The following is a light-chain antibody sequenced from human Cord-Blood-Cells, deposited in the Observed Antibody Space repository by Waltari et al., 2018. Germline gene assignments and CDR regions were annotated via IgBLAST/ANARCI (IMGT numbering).Light chain of an antibody. Sequence: SYVLTQPPSVSVAPGKTARITCGGNNSGSKSVHWYQQKPGQAPVLVVYDDSDRPSGIPERFSGSNSGNTSTLTTSRVEGGDEADDYCQVWDSSSDHWVFGGGTKLTVL. CDR2: DDS. CDR1: NSGSKS. J-gene: IGLJ3*02. CDR3: QVWDSSSDHWV. V-gene: IGLV3-21*03.